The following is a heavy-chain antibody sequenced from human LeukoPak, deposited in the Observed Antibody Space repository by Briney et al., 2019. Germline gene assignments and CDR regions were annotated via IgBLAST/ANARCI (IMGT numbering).Heavy chain of an antibody. CDR2: INHSGST. CDR3: ARGYWNFGL. J-gene: IGHJ2*01. V-gene: IGHV4-34*01. CDR1: GGSFSGYY. Sequence: SETLSLTCAVYGGSFSGYYWSWIRQPPGKGLEWIGEINHSGSTNYNPSLKSRVTISVDTSKNQFSLKLSSVTAADTAVYYCARGYWNFGLWGRGTQVTVSS.